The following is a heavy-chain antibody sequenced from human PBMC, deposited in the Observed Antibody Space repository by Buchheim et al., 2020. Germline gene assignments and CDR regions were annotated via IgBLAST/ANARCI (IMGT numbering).Heavy chain of an antibody. CDR1: GGSFSGYY. V-gene: IGHV4-34*01. J-gene: IGHJ4*02. Sequence: QVQLQQWGAGLLKPSETLSLTCAVYGGSFSGYYWSWIRQPPGKGLEWIGEINHSGSTNYNPSLKSRVTISVDTSKNPFSLKLSSVTAADTAVYYCARGGYDFWSGYYLYFDYWGQGTL. D-gene: IGHD3-3*01. CDR3: ARGGYDFWSGYYLYFDY. CDR2: INHSGST.